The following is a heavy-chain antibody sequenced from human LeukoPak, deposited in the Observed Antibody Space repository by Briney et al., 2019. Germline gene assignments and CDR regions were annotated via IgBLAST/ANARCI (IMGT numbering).Heavy chain of an antibody. CDR1: GFTFSSYW. Sequence: RGSLRLSCAASGFTFSSYWKHWGRQAPGKGLVWVSHIVSDATTTSYADSVKGRFTISRDSAKNTLYLQMNSLRAEDTAVYYCARGGIVSSVFGDWGQGTMVTVSS. J-gene: IGHJ4*02. V-gene: IGHV3-74*01. CDR2: IVSDATTT. CDR3: ARGGIVSSVFGD. D-gene: IGHD3-16*02.